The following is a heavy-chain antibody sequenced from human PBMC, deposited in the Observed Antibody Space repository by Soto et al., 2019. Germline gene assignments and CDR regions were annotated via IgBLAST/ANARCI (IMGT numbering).Heavy chain of an antibody. J-gene: IGHJ4*02. CDR3: AKESDYGDYLSQLNFDY. Sequence: EVQLLESGGGLVQPGGSMRLSCAASGFTFSSYAMSWVRQAPGKGLEWVSAISGSGGSTYYADSVKGRFTISRDNSKNTLYLQMNSLRAEDTAVYYCAKESDYGDYLSQLNFDYWGQETLVTVSS. CDR1: GFTFSSYA. V-gene: IGHV3-23*01. D-gene: IGHD4-17*01. CDR2: ISGSGGST.